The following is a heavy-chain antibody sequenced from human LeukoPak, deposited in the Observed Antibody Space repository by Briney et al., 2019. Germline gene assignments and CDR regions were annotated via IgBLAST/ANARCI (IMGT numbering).Heavy chain of an antibody. CDR3: ARDSTIRLGGMDV. Sequence: SETLSLTCAVSGGSISSGGYSWSWIRQPPGKGLEWIGYIYHSGSTYYNPSLKSRVTISVDRSKNQFSLELSSVTAADTAVYYCARDSTIRLGGMDVWGQGTTVTVSS. CDR2: IYHSGST. J-gene: IGHJ6*02. D-gene: IGHD3-16*01. CDR1: GGSISSGGYS. V-gene: IGHV4-30-2*01.